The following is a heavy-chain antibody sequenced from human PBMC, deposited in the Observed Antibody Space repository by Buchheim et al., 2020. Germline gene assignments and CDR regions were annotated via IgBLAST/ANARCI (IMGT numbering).Heavy chain of an antibody. J-gene: IGHJ4*02. CDR1: GGTFSSYA. Sequence: QVQLVQSGAEVKKPGSSVKVSCKASGGTFSSYAISWVRQAPGQGLEWMGGIIPIFGTANYAQQFQGRVTITADESTSTAYMELSSLRSEDTAVYYCARDHVDTAMVTQLNFDYWGQGTL. D-gene: IGHD5-18*01. CDR2: IIPIFGTA. V-gene: IGHV1-69*01. CDR3: ARDHVDTAMVTQLNFDY.